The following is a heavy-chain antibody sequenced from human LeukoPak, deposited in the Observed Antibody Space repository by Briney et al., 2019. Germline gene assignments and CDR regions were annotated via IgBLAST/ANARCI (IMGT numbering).Heavy chain of an antibody. CDR1: GGTFSSYA. V-gene: IGHV1-18*01. CDR3: AREMTVPTGTDYYYYYMDI. CDR2: ISADNGNR. J-gene: IGHJ6*03. Sequence: ASVKVSCKASGGTFSSYAISWVRQAPGHGLEWMGWISADNGNRNYAQKLQGRVTMTTDTSTSTAYMELRSLRSDDTAVYYCAREMTVPTGTDYYYYYMDIWGKGTTVTVSS. D-gene: IGHD3/OR15-3a*01.